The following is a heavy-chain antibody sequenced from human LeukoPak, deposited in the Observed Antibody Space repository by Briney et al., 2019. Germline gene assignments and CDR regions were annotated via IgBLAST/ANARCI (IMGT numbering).Heavy chain of an antibody. CDR2: INAGNGNT. Sequence: ASVKVSCKASGYTFTSFAMHWVRQAPGQRLEWMGWINAGNGNTKYSQKFQGRVTITRDTSASTAYMELSSLRSEDTAVYYCARTYGSGSYYNRFDYWGQGTLFTVSS. D-gene: IGHD3-10*01. J-gene: IGHJ4*02. V-gene: IGHV1-3*01. CDR1: GYTFTSFA. CDR3: ARTYGSGSYYNRFDY.